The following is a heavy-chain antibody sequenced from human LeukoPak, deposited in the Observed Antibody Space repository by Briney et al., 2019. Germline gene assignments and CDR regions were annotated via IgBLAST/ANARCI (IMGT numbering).Heavy chain of an antibody. CDR2: IYYSGST. CDR1: GGSISSSIYS. CDR3: ARGSEYSSSSRYLYYYYYYMDV. J-gene: IGHJ6*03. Sequence: PSETLSLTCTVSGGSISSSIYSWAWIRQPPGKGLEWIGSIYYSGSTYYNPSLKSRVTISIDTSKNQFSLKLSSVTAADTAVYYCARGSEYSSSSRYLYYYYYYMDVWGKGTTVTVSS. D-gene: IGHD6-6*01. V-gene: IGHV4-39*01.